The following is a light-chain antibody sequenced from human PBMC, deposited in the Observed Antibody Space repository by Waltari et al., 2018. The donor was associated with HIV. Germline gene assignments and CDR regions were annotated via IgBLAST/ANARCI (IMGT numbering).Light chain of an antibody. CDR2: WAS. Sequence: DIVMTQSPASLAVSLGDLATLNCQSSQTVLFSSNNKNYSAWYQQRPGQPPKLLIYWASTRESGVPDRFSGSGSGTDFTLTISSLQAEDVAIYFCQKYYSFPYTFGQGTKLEVK. CDR1: QTVLFSSNNKNY. J-gene: IGKJ2*01. CDR3: QKYYSFPYT. V-gene: IGKV4-1*01.